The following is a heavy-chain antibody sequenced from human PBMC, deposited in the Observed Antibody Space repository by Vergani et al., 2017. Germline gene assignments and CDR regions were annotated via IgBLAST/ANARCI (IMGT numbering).Heavy chain of an antibody. Sequence: QLQLQESGPGLVKPSETLSLTCTVSGGSISSSSYYWGWIRQPPGKGLEWIGGIYYSGSTYYNPSLKRRVTISVDTSKNQFSLKLRSVPAADTAVYYCARVYRKAHTLDYWGQGTLVTVSS. CDR2: IYYSGST. V-gene: IGHV4-39*07. J-gene: IGHJ4*02. D-gene: IGHD3-16*02. CDR1: GGSISSSSYY. CDR3: ARVYRKAHTLDY.